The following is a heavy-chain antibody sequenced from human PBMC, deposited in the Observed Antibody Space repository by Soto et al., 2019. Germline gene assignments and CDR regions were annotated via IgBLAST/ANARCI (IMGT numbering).Heavy chain of an antibody. CDR2: VYPSTSQA. V-gene: IGHV5-51*01. J-gene: IGHJ4*01. CDR1: GYKFSTYW. Sequence: PGESLKISCKGSGYKFSTYWIAWVRQMPGKGLEFMGVVYPSTSQATYSPSFQGQVTISADKSINTAYLEWGGLKASDTAMYYCARLSTVLTVRAPSDRWAQGTLVTFSS. CDR3: ARLSTVLTVRAPSDR. D-gene: IGHD2-21*02.